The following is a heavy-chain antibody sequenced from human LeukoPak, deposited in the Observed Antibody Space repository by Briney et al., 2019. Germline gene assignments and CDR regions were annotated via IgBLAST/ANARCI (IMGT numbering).Heavy chain of an antibody. CDR3: ARYDVWGSYRAFDY. Sequence: SETLSLTCTVSTYSISTDYYWGWSRPPPGKGREWIGTMYHSGSTYYNPSLKSRVTISVDTSKNQSSLKLSSVTAADTAVYYCARYDVWGSYRAFDYWGQGTLVTVSS. D-gene: IGHD3-16*02. CDR2: MYHSGST. J-gene: IGHJ4*02. V-gene: IGHV4-38-2*02. CDR1: TYSISTDYY.